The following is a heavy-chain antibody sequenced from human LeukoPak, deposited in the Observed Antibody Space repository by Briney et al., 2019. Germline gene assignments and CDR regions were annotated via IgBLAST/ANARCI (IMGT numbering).Heavy chain of an antibody. V-gene: IGHV4-39*01. CDR3: ACVDTAMVGFDY. J-gene: IGHJ4*02. CDR2: IYDSGST. Sequence: SETLSLTCTVSGGSIRSSYYYWGWIRQPPGKGLEWIGSIYDSGSTYYNPSLKSRVTISVDTSKNQFSLKLSSVTAADTAVYYCACVDTAMVGFDYWGQGTLVTVSS. CDR1: GGSIRSSYYY. D-gene: IGHD5-18*01.